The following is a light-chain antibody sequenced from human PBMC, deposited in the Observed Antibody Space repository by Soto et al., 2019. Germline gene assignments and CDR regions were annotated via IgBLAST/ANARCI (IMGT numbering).Light chain of an antibody. V-gene: IGLV2-11*01. J-gene: IGLJ2*01. CDR1: SSDVGGYNY. CDR3: CSYAGSLVV. CDR2: DVR. Sequence: QSALTQPRSVSGSPGQSVTISCTGTSSDVGGYNYVSWYQQHPGKAPKLMIYDVRKRPSGVPDRFSGSKSGNTASLTIPGLQAEDEADYYCCSYAGSLVVFGGGTKLTVL.